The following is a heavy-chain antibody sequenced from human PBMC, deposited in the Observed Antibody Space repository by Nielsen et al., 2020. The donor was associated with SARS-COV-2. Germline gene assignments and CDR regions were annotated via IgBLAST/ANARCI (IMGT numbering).Heavy chain of an antibody. CDR2: ISWHSHVI. CDR1: GFPFDDYA. D-gene: IGHD5-18*01. V-gene: IGHV3-9*01. CDR3: AKGTGYSKDWHDFDY. J-gene: IGHJ4*02. Sequence: SLKISCAASGFPFDDYAMHWVRQAPGKGLEWVSFISWHSHVIGYADSVKGRFTISRDNAKNSLYLQMNSLRGEDTALYYCAKGTGYSKDWHDFDYLGQGTLVTVSS.